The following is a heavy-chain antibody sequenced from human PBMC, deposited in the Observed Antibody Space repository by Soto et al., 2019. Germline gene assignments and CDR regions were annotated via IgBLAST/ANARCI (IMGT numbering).Heavy chain of an antibody. V-gene: IGHV3-66*01. CDR1: GFTVSSNY. D-gene: IGHD6-6*01. Sequence: EVQLVESGGGLVQPGGSLRLSCAASGFTVSSNYMSWVRQAPGKGLEWVSVIYSGGSTYYADSVKGRFTISRDNSKNTLYLQMNSLRAEDTAVYYCARCHDGYSSSGYYYYYMDVWGKGTTVTVSS. CDR2: IYSGGST. CDR3: ARCHDGYSSSGYYYYYMDV. J-gene: IGHJ6*03.